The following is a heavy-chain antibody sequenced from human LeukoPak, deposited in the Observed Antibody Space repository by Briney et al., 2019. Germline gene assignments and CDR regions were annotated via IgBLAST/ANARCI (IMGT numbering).Heavy chain of an antibody. CDR3: ARDLASFKMVRGVPLNY. D-gene: IGHD3-10*01. CDR2: ISAYNGNT. CDR1: GYTFTSYG. V-gene: IGHV1-18*01. J-gene: IGHJ4*02. Sequence: AASVKVSCKASGYTFTSYGISWVRQAPGQGLEWMGWISAYNGNTNYAQKLQGRVTMTTDTSTSTAYMELRSLRSDDTAVYYCARDLASFKMVRGVPLNYWGQGTLVTVSS.